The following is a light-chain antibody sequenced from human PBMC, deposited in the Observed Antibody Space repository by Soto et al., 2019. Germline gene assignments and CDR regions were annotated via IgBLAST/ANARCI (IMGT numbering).Light chain of an antibody. Sequence: DIVMTQSPDSLAVSLGERATINCKSSQSVLFSSNNRNYLAWYQQNPGQPPKLLLYWASTRESGVPDRFSGSGSGTDFTLTISSLQSEDYAIYYCQQYNDWPLWTFGQGSKVDIK. CDR2: WAS. CDR1: QSVLFSSNNRNY. J-gene: IGKJ1*01. V-gene: IGKV4-1*01. CDR3: QQYNDWPLWT.